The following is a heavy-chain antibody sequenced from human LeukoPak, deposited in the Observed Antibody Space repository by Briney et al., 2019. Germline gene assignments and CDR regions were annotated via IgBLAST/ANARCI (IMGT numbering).Heavy chain of an antibody. CDR1: GGSISSGGYY. CDR2: IYYSGST. V-gene: IGHV4-31*03. D-gene: IGHD5-12*01. Sequence: SETLSLTCTVSGGSISSGGYYWSWIRQHPGKGLEWIGYIYYSGSTYYNPSLKSRVTISVDTSKNQFSLKLSSVTAADTAVYYCARGFDSGYDSFDYWGQGTLVTVSS. J-gene: IGHJ4*02. CDR3: ARGFDSGYDSFDY.